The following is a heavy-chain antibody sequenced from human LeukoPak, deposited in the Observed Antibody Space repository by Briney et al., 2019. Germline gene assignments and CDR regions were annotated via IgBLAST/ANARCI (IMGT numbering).Heavy chain of an antibody. CDR3: ARMMSGYDYFYYYYYMDV. CDR1: GGSISSGSYY. D-gene: IGHD5-12*01. Sequence: SQTLSLTCTVSGGSISSGSYYWSWIRQPAGKGLEWIGRIYTSGSTNYNPSLKSRATISIDTSKNQFSLKLSSVTAADTAVYYCARMMSGYDYFYYYYYMDVWGKGT. CDR2: IYTSGST. J-gene: IGHJ6*03. V-gene: IGHV4-61*02.